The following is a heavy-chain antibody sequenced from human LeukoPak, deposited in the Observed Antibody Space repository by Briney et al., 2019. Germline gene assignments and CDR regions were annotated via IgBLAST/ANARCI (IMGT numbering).Heavy chain of an antibody. D-gene: IGHD2-2*01. CDR3: ARVPAAYYHYYMDV. CDR1: GFAFSNYW. V-gene: IGHV4-4*09. CDR2: IYTSGST. J-gene: IGHJ6*03. Sequence: NPGGSLRLSCAASGFAFSNYWMSWIRQPPGKGLEWIGYIYTSGSTNYNPSLKSRVTISVDTSKNQFSLKLSSVTAADTAVYYCARVPAAYYHYYMDVWGKGTTVTVSS.